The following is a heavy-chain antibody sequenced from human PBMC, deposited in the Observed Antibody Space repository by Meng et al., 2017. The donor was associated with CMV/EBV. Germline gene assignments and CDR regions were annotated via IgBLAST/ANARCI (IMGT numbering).Heavy chain of an antibody. J-gene: IGHJ6*02. D-gene: IGHD1-26*01. CDR3: ARVGDGSLGIVEATSGPYYYYGMDV. Sequence: GESLKISCAASGFTFSSYEMNWVRQAPGKGLEWVSYISSSGSTIYYADSVKGRFTISRDNAKNSLYLQMNSLRAEDTAVYYCARVGDGSLGIVEATSGPYYYYGMDVWGQGTTVTVSS. V-gene: IGHV3-48*03. CDR1: GFTFSSYE. CDR2: ISSSGSTI.